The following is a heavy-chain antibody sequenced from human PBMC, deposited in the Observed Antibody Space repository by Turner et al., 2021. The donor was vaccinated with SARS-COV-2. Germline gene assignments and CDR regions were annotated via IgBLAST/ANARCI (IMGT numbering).Heavy chain of an antibody. CDR1: GYTFTTYY. J-gene: IGHJ4*02. CDR3: TRGGYDFAEQYFDY. CDR2: INPAGGAT. D-gene: IGHD1-1*01. Sequence: QLQVWQPGAEVRRPGGSVRGACKASGYTFTTYYIHWVRQAPGQGPGWRGKINPAGGATVYAQKLQERVTMTSDTSTSTVYMDLSSLRSEDTAIYCSTRGGYDFAEQYFDYWGQGTLVTVSS. V-gene: IGHV1-46*04.